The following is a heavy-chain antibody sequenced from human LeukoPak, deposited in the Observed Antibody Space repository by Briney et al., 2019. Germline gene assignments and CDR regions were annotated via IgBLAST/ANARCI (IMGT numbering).Heavy chain of an antibody. CDR2: INHSGST. Sequence: SETLSLTCAVYGGSFSGYYWSWIRQPPGKGLEWIGEINHSGSTNHNPSLKSRVTISVDTSKNQFSLKLSSVTAADTAVYYCARRGMYYYGSGSYYRYFDYWGQGTLVTVSS. D-gene: IGHD3-10*01. J-gene: IGHJ4*02. V-gene: IGHV4-34*01. CDR3: ARRGMYYYGSGSYYRYFDY. CDR1: GGSFSGYY.